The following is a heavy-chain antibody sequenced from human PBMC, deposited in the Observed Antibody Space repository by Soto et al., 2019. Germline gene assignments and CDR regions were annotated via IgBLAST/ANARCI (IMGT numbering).Heavy chain of an antibody. CDR2: ISSSSSTI. CDR1: GFTFSSYN. D-gene: IGHD1-26*01. Sequence: EVRLEESGGGLVQPGGSLRLSCEASGFTFSSYNLNWVRQAPGKGLEWVSYISSSSSTIYYADSVKGRFTISRDNAKNSLYLQMNSLRDEDTAVYYCARAPGESGSYYGFFDYWGQGTLVTVSS. V-gene: IGHV3-48*02. CDR3: ARAPGESGSYYGFFDY. J-gene: IGHJ4*02.